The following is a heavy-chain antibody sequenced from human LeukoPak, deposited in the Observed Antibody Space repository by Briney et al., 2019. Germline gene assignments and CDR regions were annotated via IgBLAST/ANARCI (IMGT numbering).Heavy chain of an antibody. Sequence: GGSLRLSCAASGFTFSSYSMNWVRQGPGKGLEWVSYISSSSSTIYYADSVKGRFTISRDNAKNSLYLQMNSLRAEDTAVYYCARDRIFGGHVVNYYYYMDVWGKGTTVTVPS. CDR3: ARDRIFGGHVVNYYYYMDV. CDR2: ISSSSSTI. D-gene: IGHD3-10*02. J-gene: IGHJ6*03. V-gene: IGHV3-48*01. CDR1: GFTFSSYS.